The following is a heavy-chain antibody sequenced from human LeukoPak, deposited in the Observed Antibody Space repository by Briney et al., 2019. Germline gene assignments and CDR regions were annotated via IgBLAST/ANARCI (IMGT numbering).Heavy chain of an antibody. Sequence: LETLSLTCTVSGGSINSYYWTWIRQSAGKGLEWIGRMYSSGSTNYNPSLKSRVSMSVDTSKNQFSVKLTSVTAADTAVYYCARGGKATVVTMWGQGTLVTVSS. CDR2: MYSSGST. CDR1: GGSINSYY. J-gene: IGHJ4*02. D-gene: IGHD4-23*01. CDR3: ARGGKATVVTM. V-gene: IGHV4-4*07.